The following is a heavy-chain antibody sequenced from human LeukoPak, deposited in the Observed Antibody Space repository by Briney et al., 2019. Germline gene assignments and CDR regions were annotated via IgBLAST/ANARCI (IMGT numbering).Heavy chain of an antibody. J-gene: IGHJ4*02. CDR3: ARDGPLGGGYDELDY. CDR1: GYTFTGYY. V-gene: IGHV1-2*02. CDR2: INPNSGGT. D-gene: IGHD5-12*01. Sequence: ASVKVSCKASGYTFTGYYMHWVRQAPGQGLEWMGWINPNSGGTNYAQKFQGRVTMTRDTSISTAYMELSRLRSDDTAVYYCARDGPLGGGYDELDYWGQGTLVTVSS.